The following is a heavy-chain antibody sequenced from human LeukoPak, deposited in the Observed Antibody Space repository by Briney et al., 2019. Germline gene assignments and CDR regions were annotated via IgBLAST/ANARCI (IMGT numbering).Heavy chain of an antibody. D-gene: IGHD1-26*01. J-gene: IGHJ4*02. CDR3: ARHLRGASIYFDC. CDR1: GGSISSSSYY. Sequence: SETLSLTCTVSGGSISSSSYYWAWVRQPPGKGLEWIGSISYGVTTYYNPSRKSRVTISVDTSKNQFSLKLSSVTAADTAVYYCARHLRGASIYFDCWGQGTLVTVSS. CDR2: ISYGVTT. V-gene: IGHV4-39*01.